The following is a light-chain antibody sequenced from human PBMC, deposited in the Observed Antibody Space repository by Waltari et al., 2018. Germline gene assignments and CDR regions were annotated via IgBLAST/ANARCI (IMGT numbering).Light chain of an antibody. CDR2: EDT. CDR1: SSDVGSYSL. CDR3: FSYTVTNTWL. J-gene: IGLJ3*02. V-gene: IGLV2-23*01. Sequence: QSALTQPASVSGSPGQPITISCTGTSSDVGSYSLVSWYRQHPGEAPRVMIFEDTKRPSGVSNRFSGSKSGNTASLTISGLQAEDEADYYCFSYTVTNTWLFGDGTKLTVL.